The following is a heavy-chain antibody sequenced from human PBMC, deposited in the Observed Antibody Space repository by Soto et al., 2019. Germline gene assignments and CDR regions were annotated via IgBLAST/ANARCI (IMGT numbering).Heavy chain of an antibody. Sequence: EVRLVESGGGLVQPGGSLRLSCVASGFSFSNYNMNWVRQAPGKGLEWVSYITDSSDTVHYADSVRGRFTISRDNAESSLYLQMNSLRDEDTAVYFCARDFGHGYYLDYWGRGTLVTVSS. CDR1: GFSFSNYN. D-gene: IGHD3-3*01. CDR3: ARDFGHGYYLDY. V-gene: IGHV3-48*02. CDR2: ITDSSDTV. J-gene: IGHJ4*02.